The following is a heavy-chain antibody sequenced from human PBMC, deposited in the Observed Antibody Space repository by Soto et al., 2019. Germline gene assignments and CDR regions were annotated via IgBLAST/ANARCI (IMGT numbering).Heavy chain of an antibody. CDR2: IYQSEYA. CDR3: ARGDTRLGELSNDY. V-gene: IGHV4-30-2*06. D-gene: IGHD3-16*02. J-gene: IGHJ4*02. CDR1: GGSVTSGGHS. Sequence: QLQLQESGSGQVKPSQTLSLTCVVSGGSVTSGGHSWSWIRQSPGKGLEWVGSIYQSEYAYYSPSLRSRVAISVDRSNNQVSLRMTSVTAADTAIYYCARGDTRLGELSNDYWGQGTLVTVSS.